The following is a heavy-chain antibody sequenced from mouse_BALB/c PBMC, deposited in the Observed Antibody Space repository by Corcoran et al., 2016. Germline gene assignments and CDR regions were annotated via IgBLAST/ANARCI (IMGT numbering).Heavy chain of an antibody. CDR2: IDPANGNT. CDR3: ANWDWYFDV. V-gene: IGHV14-3*02. CDR1: GFNIKATY. D-gene: IGHD4-1*01. Sequence: EVQLQQSGAELVKPGASVKLSCTASGFNIKATYMHWVKQRPEQGLEWIGRIDPANGNTKYDPKFQGKATITADTSSNTAYLQLSSLTSEDTAVYYCANWDWYFDVWGAVTTVTVSS. J-gene: IGHJ1*01.